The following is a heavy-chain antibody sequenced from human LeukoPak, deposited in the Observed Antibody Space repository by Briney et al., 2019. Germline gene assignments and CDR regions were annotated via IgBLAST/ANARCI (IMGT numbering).Heavy chain of an antibody. CDR2: ISAYNGNT. Sequence: ASVTVSCKASGHTFTSDGISWVRQAPGQGLEWMGRISAYNGNTNYAQKLQGRVTMTSDTSTSTAYMELRSLRSDDTAVYYCARPKESIFGVTLYGMDVWGQGTTVTVSS. J-gene: IGHJ6*02. CDR1: GHTFTSDG. CDR3: ARPKESIFGVTLYGMDV. V-gene: IGHV1-18*01. D-gene: IGHD3-3*01.